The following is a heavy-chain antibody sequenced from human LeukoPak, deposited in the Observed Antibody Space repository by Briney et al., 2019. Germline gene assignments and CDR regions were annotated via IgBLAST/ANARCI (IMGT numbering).Heavy chain of an antibody. Sequence: GGSLRLSCAASGFTFSSYAMSWVRQAPGKGLEWVSAISGSGGSTYYADSVKGRFTISRDNSKNTLYLQMNSLRAEDTAVYYCARGQTYYYDSRGYYPPDYWGQGTLVTVSS. CDR3: ARGQTYYYDSRGYYPPDY. CDR2: ISGSGGST. D-gene: IGHD3-22*01. CDR1: GFTFSSYA. V-gene: IGHV3-23*01. J-gene: IGHJ4*02.